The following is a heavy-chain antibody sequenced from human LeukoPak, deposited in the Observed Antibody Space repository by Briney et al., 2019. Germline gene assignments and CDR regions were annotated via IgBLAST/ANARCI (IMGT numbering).Heavy chain of an antibody. V-gene: IGHV3-48*03. Sequence: GGSLRLSCAASGFTFSSYEMNWVRQAPGKGLEWVSYISSSGSTIYYADSVKGRFTISRDNAKNSLYLQMNSLRAEDTAVYYCARDDNWGYAFDIWGQGTMVTVSS. CDR3: ARDDNWGYAFDI. D-gene: IGHD7-27*01. CDR1: GFTFSSYE. J-gene: IGHJ3*02. CDR2: ISSSGSTI.